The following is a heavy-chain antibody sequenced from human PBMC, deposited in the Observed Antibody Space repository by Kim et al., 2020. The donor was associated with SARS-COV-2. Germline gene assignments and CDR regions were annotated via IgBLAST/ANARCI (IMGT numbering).Heavy chain of an antibody. CDR1: GGSFSGYY. Sequence: ETLSPTCAVYGGSFSGYYWSWIRQPPGKGLEWIGEINHSGSTNYNPSLKSRVTISVDTSKNQFSLKLSSVTAADTAVYYCAKVRGSGLYYYYYYGMDVWGQGNTVTGSS. V-gene: IGHV4-34*01. CDR3: AKVRGSGLYYYYYYGMDV. D-gene: IGHD3-10*01. J-gene: IGHJ6*02. CDR2: INHSGST.